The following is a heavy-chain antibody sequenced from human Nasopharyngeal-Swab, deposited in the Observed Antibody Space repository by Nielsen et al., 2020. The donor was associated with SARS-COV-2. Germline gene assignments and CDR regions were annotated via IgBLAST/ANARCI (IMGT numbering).Heavy chain of an antibody. CDR2: IYYSGST. CDR3: ARPATTAQSDAFDI. D-gene: IGHD1-1*01. Sequence: GSLRLSCTVSGGSISSYYWSWIRQPPGKGLEWIGYIYYSGSTNYNPSLKSRVTISVATSKNRFSLRLNSVTAADTAVYYCARPATTAQSDAFDIWGQGTMVTVS. V-gene: IGHV4-59*08. CDR1: GGSISSYY. J-gene: IGHJ3*02.